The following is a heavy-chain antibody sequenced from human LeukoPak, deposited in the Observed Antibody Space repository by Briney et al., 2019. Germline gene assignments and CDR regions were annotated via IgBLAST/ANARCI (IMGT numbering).Heavy chain of an antibody. D-gene: IGHD6-19*01. J-gene: IGHJ4*02. CDR1: GGSFSGYY. CDR3: ARKSLHSSGNYYFDY. Sequence: TLSLTCAVYGGSFSGYYWSWIRQPPGKALEWLARIDWDDDKYYSTSLKTRLTISKDTSKNQVVLTMTNMDPVDTATYYCARKSLHSSGNYYFDYWGQGTLVTVSS. CDR2: IDWDDDK. V-gene: IGHV2-70*11.